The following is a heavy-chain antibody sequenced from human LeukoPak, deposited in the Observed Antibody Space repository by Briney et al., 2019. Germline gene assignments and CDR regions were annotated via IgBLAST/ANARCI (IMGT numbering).Heavy chain of an antibody. CDR2: INPSSGAT. J-gene: IGHJ6*02. D-gene: IGHD1-26*01. V-gene: IGHV1-46*01. CDR1: GYTFTSYY. CDR3: ARATNFYYYYGMDV. Sequence: GAPVKVSCKTSGYTFTSYYIHWVRQAPGQGLEWMGIINPSSGATNYAQKFQDRVTMTRDTSTSTVYMELSSQTSEDTAVYYCARATNFYYYYGMDVWGQGTTVTVSS.